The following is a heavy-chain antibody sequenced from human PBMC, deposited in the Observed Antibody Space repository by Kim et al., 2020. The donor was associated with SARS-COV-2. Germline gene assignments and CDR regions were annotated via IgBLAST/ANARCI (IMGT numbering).Heavy chain of an antibody. V-gene: IGHV3-21*01. CDR3: ARDLESNAPVTRTDFDY. D-gene: IGHD4-17*01. Sequence: VKGRFTISRDNAKNSLYLQMNSLRAEDTAVYYCARDLESNAPVTRTDFDYWGQGTLVTVSS. J-gene: IGHJ4*02.